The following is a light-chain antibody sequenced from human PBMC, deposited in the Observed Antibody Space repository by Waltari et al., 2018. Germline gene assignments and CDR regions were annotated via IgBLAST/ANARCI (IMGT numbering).Light chain of an antibody. J-gene: IGKJ1*01. V-gene: IGKV1-5*03. Sequence: DIQMTHPPSTQSASVGDSVTSTCRASQSVSSWVAWHQQKAGKAPHILIYNSSTLESGVPARFSGSGSVTEFTLTITSLQPDDFATYYCQHYSGYSRTFGQGTKVEIK. CDR2: NSS. CDR3: QHYSGYSRT. CDR1: QSVSSW.